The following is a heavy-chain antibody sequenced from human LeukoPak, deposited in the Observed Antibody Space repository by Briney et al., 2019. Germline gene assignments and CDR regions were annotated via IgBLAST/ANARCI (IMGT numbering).Heavy chain of an antibody. Sequence: PGGSLRLSCAASGFTFSSYSMNWVRQAPGKGLEWVSSISSSSSYVYYADSVKGRFTISRDNAKNSLYLQMNSLRAEDTAVYYCARSRGRSPGYFDYWGQGTLVTVSS. D-gene: IGHD1-26*01. V-gene: IGHV3-21*01. CDR1: GFTFSSYS. CDR2: ISSSSSYV. CDR3: ARSRGRSPGYFDY. J-gene: IGHJ4*02.